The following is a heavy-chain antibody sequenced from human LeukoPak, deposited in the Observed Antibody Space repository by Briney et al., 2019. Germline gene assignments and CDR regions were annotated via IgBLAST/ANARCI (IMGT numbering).Heavy chain of an antibody. J-gene: IGHJ4*02. CDR1: GGSISSSNW. D-gene: IGHD6-13*01. V-gene: IGHV4-4*02. Sequence: PSETLSLTCAVSGGSISSSNWWSWVRQPPGKWLEWIGEIYHSGSTNYNPSLKSRVTISVDKSKNQFSLKLSSVAAADTAVYYCARDWGREYSSSWYEAGTTDYWGQGTLVTVSS. CDR2: IYHSGST. CDR3: ARDWGREYSSSWYEAGTTDY.